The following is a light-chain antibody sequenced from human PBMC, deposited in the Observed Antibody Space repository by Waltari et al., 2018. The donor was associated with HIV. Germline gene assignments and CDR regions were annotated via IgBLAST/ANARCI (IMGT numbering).Light chain of an antibody. Sequence: QSALTQPASVSGSPGQSLTLSCTGTSSDVGGSNYVPWYQQHPGKAPKLMIYDVSNRPSGVSNRFSGSKSGNTASLTISGLQAEDEADYYCSSYTSSSTWVFGGGTKLTVL. J-gene: IGLJ3*02. V-gene: IGLV2-14*01. CDR2: DVS. CDR3: SSYTSSSTWV. CDR1: SSDVGGSNY.